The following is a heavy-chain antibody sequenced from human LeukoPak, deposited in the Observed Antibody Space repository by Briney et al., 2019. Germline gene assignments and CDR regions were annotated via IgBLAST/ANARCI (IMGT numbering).Heavy chain of an antibody. J-gene: IGHJ4*02. CDR2: ISYDGSNK. V-gene: IGHV3-30-3*01. D-gene: IGHD2-15*01. CDR1: GFAFSNSW. CDR3: ARGDIVVVVAAAFDY. Sequence: GGSLRLSCAASGFAFSNSWMSWVRQAPGKGLEWVAVISYDGSNKYYADSVKGRFTISRDNSKNTLYLQMNSLRAEDTAVYYCARGDIVVVVAAAFDYWGQGTLVTVSS.